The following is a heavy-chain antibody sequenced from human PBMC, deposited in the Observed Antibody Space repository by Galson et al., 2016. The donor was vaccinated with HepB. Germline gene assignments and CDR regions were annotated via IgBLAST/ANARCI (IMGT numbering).Heavy chain of an antibody. D-gene: IGHD3-3*01. V-gene: IGHV3-30-3*01. J-gene: IGHJ4*02. CDR3: ARVRRYDFWSGYPPFDY. CDR1: GFTFSSYA. Sequence: SLRLSCAASGFTFSSYAMHWVRQAPGKGLEWVAVISYDGSNKYYADSVKGRFTISRDNSKNTLYLQMNSLRAEDTAVYYCARVRRYDFWSGYPPFDYWGQGTLVTVSS. CDR2: ISYDGSNK.